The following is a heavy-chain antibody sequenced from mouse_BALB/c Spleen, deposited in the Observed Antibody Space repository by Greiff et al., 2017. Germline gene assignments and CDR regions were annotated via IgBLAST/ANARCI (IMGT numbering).Heavy chain of an antibody. CDR2: IDPFNGGT. Sequence: EVQLQQSGAELVRPGVSVKISCKASGYSFTSYYMHWVKQSHGKSLEWIGYIDPFNGGTSYNQKFKGKATLTVDKSSSTAYMHLSSLTSEDSAVYYCARGAEYGNWFAYWGQGTLVTVSA. CDR3: ARGAEYGNWFAY. CDR1: GYSFTSYY. V-gene: IGHV1S135*01. J-gene: IGHJ3*01. D-gene: IGHD2-10*02.